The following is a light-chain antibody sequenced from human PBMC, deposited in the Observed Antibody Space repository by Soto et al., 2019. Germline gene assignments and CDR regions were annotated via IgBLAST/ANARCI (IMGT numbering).Light chain of an antibody. Sequence: QPASVSGSPGQSITISCTGTSSDVGGYNWLSWYQQHPGKAPKLIIYEVSNRPSGVSNRFSGSKSGNTASLTISGLQIEDEADYYCSSYTSSSTPVFGGGTKLTVL. CDR2: EVS. V-gene: IGLV2-14*01. CDR1: SSDVGGYNW. CDR3: SSYTSSSTPV. J-gene: IGLJ3*02.